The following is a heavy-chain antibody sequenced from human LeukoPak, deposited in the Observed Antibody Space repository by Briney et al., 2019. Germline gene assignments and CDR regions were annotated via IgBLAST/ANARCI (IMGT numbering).Heavy chain of an antibody. CDR3: ARGFGYDFADY. Sequence: SGTLSLTCSVSGGSISSGDHYWTWIRQPPGGGLEWMGSITLYSDTTSYNPSLKSRLMIAIDTSKNQFSLTLTSVTAADTAVYFCARGFGYDFADYWGQGILVTVSS. CDR2: ITLYSDTT. CDR1: GGSISSGDHY. V-gene: IGHV4-30-4*01. J-gene: IGHJ4*02. D-gene: IGHD2-2*01.